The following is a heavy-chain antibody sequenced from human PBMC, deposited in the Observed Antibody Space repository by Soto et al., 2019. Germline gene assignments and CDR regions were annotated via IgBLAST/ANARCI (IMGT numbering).Heavy chain of an antibody. CDR1: GYTFTSYG. D-gene: IGHD1-1*01. J-gene: IGHJ5*02. Sequence: SVKVSCKASGYTFTSYGIHWVRQAPGQRLEWMGWINAANGDTKYSPKFQGRVTITRDTSASTAYIELSSLRSEDTAVYYCVRRHVSETGIDWFDTWGQGTLVTVSP. V-gene: IGHV1-3*01. CDR2: INAANGDT. CDR3: VRRHVSETGIDWFDT.